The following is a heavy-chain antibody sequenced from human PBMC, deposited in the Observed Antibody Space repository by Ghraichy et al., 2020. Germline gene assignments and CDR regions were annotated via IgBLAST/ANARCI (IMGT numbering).Heavy chain of an antibody. J-gene: IGHJ3*02. D-gene: IGHD3-3*01. CDR1: GFTFRSNS. CDR2: IFNGGST. Sequence: GGSLRLSCVDSGFTFRSNSMSWVRQSPGKGLEWVSVIFNGGSTYYADSVKGRLTISRDTSKNTLYLHLSSLRVEDTAVYYCVSDLWSGDAFDIWGQGTMVTVSS. CDR3: VSDLWSGDAFDI. V-gene: IGHV3-53*01.